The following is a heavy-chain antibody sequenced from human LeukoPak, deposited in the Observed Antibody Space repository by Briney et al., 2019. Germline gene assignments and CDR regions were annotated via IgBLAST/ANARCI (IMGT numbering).Heavy chain of an antibody. D-gene: IGHD6-19*01. Sequence: GGSLRLSCSASGFTFSSYAMHWVRQAPGKGLEYVSAISGSGDITYYADSVKGRFTISRDNSKNTLYLQMSSLTPEDAAVYYCVRDGMAVAGTAPLDYWGQGILATVSS. V-gene: IGHV3-64D*09. J-gene: IGHJ4*02. CDR2: ISGSGDIT. CDR1: GFTFSSYA. CDR3: VRDGMAVAGTAPLDY.